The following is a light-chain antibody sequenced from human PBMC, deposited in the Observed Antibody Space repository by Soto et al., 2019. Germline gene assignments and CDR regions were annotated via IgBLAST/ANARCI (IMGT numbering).Light chain of an antibody. Sequence: QSALTQPASVSASPGQSITISCTGTSRDFGRFNYVSWYQQYPGKAPKLIIYDVVKRPSGISNRFSGSKSGNTASLTISGLQAEDEADYYCTSYATVTTLYVFGTGTKVTVL. CDR1: SRDFGRFNY. CDR2: DVV. J-gene: IGLJ1*01. V-gene: IGLV2-14*03. CDR3: TSYATVTTLYV.